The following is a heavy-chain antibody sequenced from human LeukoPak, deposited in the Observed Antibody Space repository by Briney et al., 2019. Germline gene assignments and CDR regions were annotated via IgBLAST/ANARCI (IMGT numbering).Heavy chain of an antibody. V-gene: IGHV3-48*01. Sequence: GGSLRLSCAASGFTFSSYSMNWVRQAPGKGLEWVSYISSSSSTIYYADSVKGRFTISRDNAKNSLYLQMNSLRAEDTAVYYCARAVAAAGKTYYYYYYYMDVWGKGTTVTVSS. D-gene: IGHD6-13*01. CDR1: GFTFSSYS. CDR3: ARAVAAAGKTYYYYYYYMDV. CDR2: ISSSSSTI. J-gene: IGHJ6*03.